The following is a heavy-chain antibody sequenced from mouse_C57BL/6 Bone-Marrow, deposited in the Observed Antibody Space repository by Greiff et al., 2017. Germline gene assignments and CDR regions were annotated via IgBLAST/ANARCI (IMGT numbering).Heavy chain of an antibody. Sequence: EVKLVESGGGLVQPGESLKLSCESNEYEFPSHDMSWVRKTPEKRLELVAAINSDGGSTYYPDTMERRFIISRDNTKKTLYLHMSSLRSEDTALYYCSRSNGYYWYFDVWGTGTTVTVSS. V-gene: IGHV5-2*01. CDR1: EYEFPSHD. J-gene: IGHJ1*03. D-gene: IGHD2-2*01. CDR3: SRSNGYYWYFDV. CDR2: INSDGGST.